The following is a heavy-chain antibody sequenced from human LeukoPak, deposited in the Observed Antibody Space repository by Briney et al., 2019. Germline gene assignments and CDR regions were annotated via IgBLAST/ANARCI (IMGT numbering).Heavy chain of an antibody. CDR2: INSDGSST. D-gene: IGHD6-19*01. CDR3: AKDLAVADFDY. J-gene: IGHJ4*02. Sequence: GGSLRLSCAASGFTFSSYWMHWVRQAPGKGLVWVSRINSDGSSTTYADSVKGRFTISRDNAKNTLYLQMNSLRAEDTAEYYCAKDLAVADFDYWGQGTLVTVSS. CDR1: GFTFSSYW. V-gene: IGHV3-74*03.